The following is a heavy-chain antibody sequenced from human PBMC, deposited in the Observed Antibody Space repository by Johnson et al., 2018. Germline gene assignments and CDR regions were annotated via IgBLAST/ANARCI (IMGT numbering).Heavy chain of an antibody. D-gene: IGHD6-6*01. CDR1: GFSFSSFG. Sequence: QVQLGESGGGVVQPGRSLRLSCAASGFSFSSFGMYWVRQAPGKGLEWVAVIWDDESNKYHLDSVKGRFTISRAKSKNTLYLQRNSLRAEDTAVYYCARDLYSSSSAWNHGMDVWGQGTTVIVSS. V-gene: IGHV3-33*01. CDR3: ARDLYSSSSAWNHGMDV. CDR2: IWDDESNK. J-gene: IGHJ6*02.